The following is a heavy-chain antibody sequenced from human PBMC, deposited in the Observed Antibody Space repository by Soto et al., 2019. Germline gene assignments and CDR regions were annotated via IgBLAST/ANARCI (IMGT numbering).Heavy chain of an antibody. CDR3: ARDNHLRVGAFDI. CDR2: IWYDGSNK. J-gene: IGHJ3*02. Sequence: QVQLVESGGGVVQPGRSLRLSCAASGFTFSSYGMHWVRQAPGKGLEWVAVIWYDGSNKYYADSVKGRFTISRDNSKNTLYLQMNSLRAEDTAVYYCARDNHLRVGAFDIWGQGTMVTVSS. CDR1: GFTFSSYG. D-gene: IGHD3-16*01. V-gene: IGHV3-33*01.